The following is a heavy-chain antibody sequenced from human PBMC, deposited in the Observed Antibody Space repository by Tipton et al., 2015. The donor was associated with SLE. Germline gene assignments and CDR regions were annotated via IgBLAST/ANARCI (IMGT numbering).Heavy chain of an antibody. CDR3: ARSLRITMVRGVITDAFDI. V-gene: IGHV4-39*07. Sequence: LRLSCTVSGGSITSDSYYWGWIRQPPGKGPEWIGSIYYGGRTYYNPSLKRRVTMSVDTSKNHFSLKLSSVTAADTAVYYCARSLRITMVRGVITDAFDIWGQGTMVTVSS. J-gene: IGHJ3*02. D-gene: IGHD3-10*01. CDR1: GGSITSDSYY. CDR2: IYYGGRT.